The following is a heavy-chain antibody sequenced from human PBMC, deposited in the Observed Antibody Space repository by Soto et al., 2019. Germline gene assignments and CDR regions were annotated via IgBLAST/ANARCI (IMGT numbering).Heavy chain of an antibody. CDR3: AAGEGILEWLLLGYYYYGMDV. CDR2: IVVGSGNT. D-gene: IGHD3-3*01. Sequence: ASVKVSCKASGLTFTSSAVQWVRQARGQRLEWIGWIVVGSGNTNYAQKFQERVTITRDMSTSTAYMELSSLRSEDTAVYYCAAGEGILEWLLLGYYYYGMDVWGQGTTVTVSS. V-gene: IGHV1-58*01. CDR1: GLTFTSSA. J-gene: IGHJ6*02.